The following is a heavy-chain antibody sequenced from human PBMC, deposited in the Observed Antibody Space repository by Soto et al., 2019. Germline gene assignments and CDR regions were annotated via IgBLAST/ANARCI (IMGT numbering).Heavy chain of an antibody. CDR2: VYYSGGT. D-gene: IGHD3-10*01. Sequence: QVQLQESGPGLVKPSETLSLTCTVSGDSLSSYYWIWIRQPPGKGLEWIGYVYYSGGTNYNPSLKSRVTMSIDTSKSHFSLRLSSVTAADTAVYYCARGAPGITVHDYYYYMDVWGKGATVTVS. CDR1: GDSLSSYY. J-gene: IGHJ6*03. CDR3: ARGAPGITVHDYYYYMDV. V-gene: IGHV4-59*01.